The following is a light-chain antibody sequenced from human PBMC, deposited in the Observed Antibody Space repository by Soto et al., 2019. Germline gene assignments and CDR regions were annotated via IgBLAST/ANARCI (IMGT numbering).Light chain of an antibody. CDR1: SSDVGSSNG. CDR2: DVS. J-gene: IGLJ1*01. V-gene: IGLV2-18*02. Sequence: QSVLTQPPSVSGSPGQSVTISCTGTSSDVGSSNGVSWYQQPPGTAPKLVIYDVSNRPSGVPDRFSGSKSGNTASLTISGLQAEDEADYYCSSYTSTSTYVLGTGTKVTVL. CDR3: SSYTSTSTYV.